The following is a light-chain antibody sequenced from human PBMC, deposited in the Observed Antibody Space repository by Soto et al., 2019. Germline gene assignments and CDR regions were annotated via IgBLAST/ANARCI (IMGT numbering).Light chain of an antibody. CDR2: DAS. J-gene: IGKJ1*01. Sequence: DIQMTQSPSTLSASVGDRVTITCRASQSISSWLAWYQQKPGKAPKLLIYDASSLESGVPSRFCGSGSETDFTLTISSLQPDDFATDYCQQYNSYSWTFGQGTKVEIK. CDR3: QQYNSYSWT. V-gene: IGKV1-5*01. CDR1: QSISSW.